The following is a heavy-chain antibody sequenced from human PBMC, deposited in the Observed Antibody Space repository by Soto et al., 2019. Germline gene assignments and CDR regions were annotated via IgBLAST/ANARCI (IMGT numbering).Heavy chain of an antibody. V-gene: IGHV3-48*01. J-gene: IGHJ3*01. CDR2: ISSSSSTI. CDR3: ARDQLYYNDISGRPLNAFDV. D-gene: IGHD3-22*01. CDR1: GFTFSSYS. Sequence: GGSLILSCAASGFTFSSYSMNWVRQAPGKGLEWVSYISSSSSTIYYADSVKGRFTISRDNAKNSLYLQMNSLRAEDTAVYYCARDQLYYNDISGRPLNAFDVWGQGTMVTVS.